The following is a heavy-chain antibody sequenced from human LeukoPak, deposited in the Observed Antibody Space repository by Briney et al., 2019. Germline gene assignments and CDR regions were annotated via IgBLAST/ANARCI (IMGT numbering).Heavy chain of an antibody. J-gene: IGHJ6*04. CDR1: GYSISSGYY. CDR3: ARDRVTMVRGVSYYYGMDV. CDR2: IYHSAST. D-gene: IGHD3-10*01. Sequence: SETLSLTCAVSGYSISSGYYWGWIRQPPGKGLEWIGSIYHSASTYYNPSLKSRVTISVDTSKNQFSLKLSSVTAADTAVYYCARDRVTMVRGVSYYYGMDVWGKGTTVTVSS. V-gene: IGHV4-38-2*02.